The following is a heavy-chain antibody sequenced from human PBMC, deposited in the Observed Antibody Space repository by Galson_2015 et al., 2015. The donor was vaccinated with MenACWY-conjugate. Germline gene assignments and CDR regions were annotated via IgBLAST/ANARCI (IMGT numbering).Heavy chain of an antibody. CDR1: GFTFSSYG. J-gene: IGHJ6*03. V-gene: IGHV3-30*02. CDR3: AKGKEQLVLKYYYYMDV. Sequence: SLRLSCAASGFTFSSYGMHWVRQAPGKGLEWVAFIRYDGSNKYYADSVKGRFTISRDNSKNTLYLQMNSLRAEDTAVYYCAKGKEQLVLKYYYYMDVWGKGTTVTVSS. D-gene: IGHD6-6*01. CDR2: IRYDGSNK.